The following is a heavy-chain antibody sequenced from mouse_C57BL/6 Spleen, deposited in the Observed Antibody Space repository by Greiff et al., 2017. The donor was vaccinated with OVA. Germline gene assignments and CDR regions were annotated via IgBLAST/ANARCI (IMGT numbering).Heavy chain of an antibody. J-gene: IGHJ4*01. CDR3: ARVGVHYYGSSYYAMDY. CDR1: GYTFTSYW. D-gene: IGHD1-1*01. CDR2: IYPGSGST. Sequence: QVQLQQPGAELVKPGASVKMSCKASGYTFTSYWITWVKQRPGQGLEWIGDIYPGSGSTTYNEKFKSKATLTVDTSSSPAYMQLSSLTSEDSAVYYCARVGVHYYGSSYYAMDYWGQGTSVTVSS. V-gene: IGHV1-55*01.